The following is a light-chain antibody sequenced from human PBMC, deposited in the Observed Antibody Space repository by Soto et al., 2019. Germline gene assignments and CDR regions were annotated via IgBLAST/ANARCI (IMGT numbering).Light chain of an antibody. CDR1: QGISRS. Sequence: IQLTQSPHSLSASVGDRVTITCRASQGISRSLAWYQQQPGKAPDLLIYGASTLHSGVPSRFSGSGSGTDFTLTISSLQPEDFATYYCQQLHSYPFTFGQGTRLEIK. V-gene: IGKV1-9*01. J-gene: IGKJ5*01. CDR3: QQLHSYPFT. CDR2: GAS.